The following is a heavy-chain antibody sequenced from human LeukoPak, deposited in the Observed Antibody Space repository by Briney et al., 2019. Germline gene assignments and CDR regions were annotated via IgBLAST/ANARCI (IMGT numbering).Heavy chain of an antibody. J-gene: IGHJ4*02. CDR3: ARDSVVDTRDY. V-gene: IGHV3-53*05. CDR2: IYSGGGT. Sequence: GGSLRLSCAASGFTFSSNYMTWVRQAPGKGLQWVSVIYSGGGTYYADSVKGRFTISRDNSKNTLHLQMNSLRPEDTAVYYYARDSVVDTRDYWGQGTLVTVSS. CDR1: GFTFSSNY. D-gene: IGHD3-22*01.